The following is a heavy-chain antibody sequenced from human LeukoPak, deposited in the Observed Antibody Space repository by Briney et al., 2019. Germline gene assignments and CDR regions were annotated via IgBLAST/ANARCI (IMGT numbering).Heavy chain of an antibody. CDR2: IDPSDSYT. CDR3: ASQRPSSGWYPYYFDY. Sequence: GESLKISCKGSGYSFTSYWISWVRQMTGKGLEWMGRIDPSDSYTNYSPSFQGHVTISADKSISTAYLQWSSLKASDTAMYYCASQRPSSGWYPYYFDYWGQGTLVTVSS. V-gene: IGHV5-10-1*01. D-gene: IGHD6-19*01. CDR1: GYSFTSYW. J-gene: IGHJ4*02.